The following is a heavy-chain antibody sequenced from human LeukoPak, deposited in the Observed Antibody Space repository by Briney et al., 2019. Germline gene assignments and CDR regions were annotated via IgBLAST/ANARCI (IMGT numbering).Heavy chain of an antibody. J-gene: IGHJ4*02. CDR3: ARRRTGTTALDY. CDR1: GGSFSGYY. D-gene: IGHD1-7*01. CDR2: INHSGST. Sequence: SETLSLTCAVYGGSFSGYYWSWIRQPPGKGLEWIGEINHSGSTNYNPSLKSRVTISVDTSKNQFSLKLSSVTAADTAVYYCARRRTGTTALDYWGQGTLVTVSS. V-gene: IGHV4-34*01.